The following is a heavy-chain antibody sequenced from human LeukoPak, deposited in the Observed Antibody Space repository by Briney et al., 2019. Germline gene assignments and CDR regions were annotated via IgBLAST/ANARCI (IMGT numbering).Heavy chain of an antibody. V-gene: IGHV3-30*01. CDR1: GFPFSSYA. CDR2: ISYDGSNK. D-gene: IGHD6-13*01. CDR3: ARKSSSLRGGVFDY. Sequence: GGSLRLSCAASGFPFSSYAMPWVRQAPGKGLEWVAVISYDGSNKYYADSVKGRFTISRDKSKNTLYLQMNSLRAVDTAVYYCARKSSSLRGGVFDYWGQGTLVTVSS. J-gene: IGHJ4*02.